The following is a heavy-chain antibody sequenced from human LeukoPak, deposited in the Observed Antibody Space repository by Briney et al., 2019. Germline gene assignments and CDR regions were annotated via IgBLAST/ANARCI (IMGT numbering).Heavy chain of an antibody. D-gene: IGHD4-17*01. J-gene: IGHJ6*02. CDR2: LSNSDSTV. Sequence: PGGSLRLYCAASGFIFSTYEMNWIRQAPGKGLEWVTYLSNSDSTVHYADSVKGRFTISRDNAQNSLYLQMSSLRAEDTAVYYCARVEDDYGDYYYGMDVWGQGTTVTVSS. V-gene: IGHV3-48*03. CDR3: ARVEDDYGDYYYGMDV. CDR1: GFIFSTYE.